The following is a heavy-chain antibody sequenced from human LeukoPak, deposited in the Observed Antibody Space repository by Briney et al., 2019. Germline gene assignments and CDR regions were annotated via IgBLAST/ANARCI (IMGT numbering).Heavy chain of an antibody. CDR1: GGSIGGYY. V-gene: IGHV4-4*09. J-gene: IGHJ3*02. D-gene: IGHD2-21*01. CDR3: AKILGSGVWYGFDI. CDR2: IYTTGRT. Sequence: SETLSLTCTVSGGSIGGYYWNWIRQSPGKGLEWIGYIYTTGRTNYNPSLKSRVTISVDTSKNQFSLKLNSVTAADTAVYYCAKILGSGVWYGFDIWGQGTMVTVSS.